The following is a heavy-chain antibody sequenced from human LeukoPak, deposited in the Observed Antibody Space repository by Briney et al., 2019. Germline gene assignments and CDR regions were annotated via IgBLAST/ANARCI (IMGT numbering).Heavy chain of an antibody. CDR1: GGSISSYY. V-gene: IGHV4-34*01. J-gene: IGHJ5*02. Sequence: SETLSLTCTVSGGSISSYYWSWIRQPPGKGLEWIGEINHSGSTNYNPSLKSRVTISVDTSKNQFSLKLSSVTAADTAVYYCARGGSSNLEGGWFDPWGQGTLVTVSS. CDR2: INHSGST. CDR3: ARGGSSNLEGGWFDP. D-gene: IGHD6-13*01.